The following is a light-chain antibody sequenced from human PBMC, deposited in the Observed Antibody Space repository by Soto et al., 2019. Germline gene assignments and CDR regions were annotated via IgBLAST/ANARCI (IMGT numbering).Light chain of an antibody. CDR1: ISDVGTYDY. Sequence: QPVLTQPPSVSGSPGRSVTISCTGTISDVGTYDYVSWYQKTPGKAPKLIIYEVSKRPSGVPDRFSGSKSGNTASLTISGLQPEDETDYYCCSYAGTYTVVVGGGTQLT. CDR2: EVS. V-gene: IGLV2-11*01. J-gene: IGLJ2*01. CDR3: CSYAGTYTVV.